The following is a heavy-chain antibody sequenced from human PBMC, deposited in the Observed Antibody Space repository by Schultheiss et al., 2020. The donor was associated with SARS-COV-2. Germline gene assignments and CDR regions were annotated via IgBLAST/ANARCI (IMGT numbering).Heavy chain of an antibody. D-gene: IGHD6-13*01. CDR1: GGSFSGYY. CDR3: ARRAYSSSWYRGGYDWFDP. Sequence: SETLSLTCAVYGGSFSGYYWSWIRQPPGKGLEWIGYIYYSGSTNYNPSLKSRVTISVDTSKNQFSLKLSSVTAADTAVYYCARRAYSSSWYRGGYDWFDPWGQGTLVTVSS. V-gene: IGHV4-59*12. CDR2: IYYSGST. J-gene: IGHJ5*02.